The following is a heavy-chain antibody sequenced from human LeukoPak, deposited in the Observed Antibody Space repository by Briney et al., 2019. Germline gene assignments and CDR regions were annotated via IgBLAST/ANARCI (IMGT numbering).Heavy chain of an antibody. CDR3: ARVIAVAGPSYGMDV. D-gene: IGHD6-19*01. V-gene: IGHV1-46*01. CDR1: GYTFTSYY. Sequence: ASVKVSCKASGYTFTSYYMHWVRQAPGQGLEWMGIINPSGGSTSYAQKFQGRVTMTRDTSTSTVYMELSSLRSEDTAVYYCARVIAVAGPSYGMDVWGQGTTVTVSS. J-gene: IGHJ6*02. CDR2: INPSGGST.